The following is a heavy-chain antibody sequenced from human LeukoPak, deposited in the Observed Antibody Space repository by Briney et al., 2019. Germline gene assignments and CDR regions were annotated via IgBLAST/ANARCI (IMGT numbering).Heavy chain of an antibody. V-gene: IGHV4-39*01. CDR2: MHDGGSA. CDR3: ARHTRVTPVVRVYGFDV. D-gene: IGHD2-15*01. CDR1: GGSITNSDYF. Sequence: SETLSLTCTVSGGSITNSDYFWGWIRQAPGKGLEWIGSMHDGGSANYNPSLKSRVTMSVDTSRNQFSLKLTSVTAADSSVYYCARHTRVTPVVRVYGFDVWGQGTTVIVSS. J-gene: IGHJ6*02.